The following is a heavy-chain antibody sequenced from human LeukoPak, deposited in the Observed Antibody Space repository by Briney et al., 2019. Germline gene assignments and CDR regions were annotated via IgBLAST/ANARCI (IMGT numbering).Heavy chain of an antibody. CDR1: GFTFSSYA. CDR3: ANEGDPVHSWYYFDY. Sequence: AGGSLRLSCAASGFTFSSYAMSWVRQAPGKGLEWVSAISGSGGSTYYADSVKGRFTISRDNSKNTLYLQMNSLRAEDTAVYYCANEGDPVHSWYYFDYWGQGTLVTVSS. J-gene: IGHJ4*02. D-gene: IGHD1-26*01. CDR2: ISGSGGST. V-gene: IGHV3-23*01.